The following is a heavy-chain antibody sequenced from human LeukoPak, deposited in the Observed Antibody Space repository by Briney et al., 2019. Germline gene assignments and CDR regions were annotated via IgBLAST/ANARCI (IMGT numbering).Heavy chain of an antibody. Sequence: GGSLRLSCAASGFTFSSYWMHWVRQAPGKGLVWVSRIKSDGITITYADSVKGRFTISRDNAKNTLYLQMNSLRAEDTAVYYCLRDLNWSLDQWGQGTLVAVSS. CDR3: LRDLNWSLDQ. CDR2: IKSDGITI. CDR1: GFTFSSYW. D-gene: IGHD1-20*01. J-gene: IGHJ4*02. V-gene: IGHV3-74*01.